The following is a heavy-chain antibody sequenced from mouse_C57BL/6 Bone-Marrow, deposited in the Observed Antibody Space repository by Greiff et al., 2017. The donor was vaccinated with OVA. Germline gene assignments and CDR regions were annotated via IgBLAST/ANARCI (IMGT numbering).Heavy chain of an antibody. CDR3: ARHGDYGSFFDY. CDR1: GFTFSSYG. D-gene: IGHD1-1*01. J-gene: IGHJ2*01. CDR2: ISSGGSYT. V-gene: IGHV5-6*01. Sequence: EVKLVESGGDLVKPGGSLKLSCAASGFTFSSYGMSWVRQTPDKRLEWVATISSGGSYTYYPDSVKGRSTLTRDNAKNTLYLQMSSLKSEDTAMYYCARHGDYGSFFDYGGQGTTLSVSS.